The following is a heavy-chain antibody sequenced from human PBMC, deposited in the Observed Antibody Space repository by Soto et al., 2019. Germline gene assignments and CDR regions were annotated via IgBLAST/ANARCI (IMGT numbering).Heavy chain of an antibody. V-gene: IGHV3-23*01. CDR3: AKDRGYDFWSGSYYYYGMDV. D-gene: IGHD3-3*01. CDR2: ISGSGGST. Sequence: EVQLLESGGGLVQPGGSLRLSCAASGFTFSSYAMSWVRQAPGKGLEWVSAISGSGGSTYYADSVKGRFTISRDNSKNSLYLQMNSLRAEDTAVYYCAKDRGYDFWSGSYYYYGMDVWGQGTTVTVSS. CDR1: GFTFSSYA. J-gene: IGHJ6*02.